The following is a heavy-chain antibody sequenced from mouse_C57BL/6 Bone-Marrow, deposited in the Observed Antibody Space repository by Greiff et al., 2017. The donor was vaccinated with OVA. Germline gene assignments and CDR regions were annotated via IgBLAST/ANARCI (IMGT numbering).Heavy chain of an antibody. V-gene: IGHV1-81*01. D-gene: IGHD1-1*01. Sequence: VQLQQSGAELARPGASVKLSCKASGYTFTSSGISWVKQRTGQGLEWIGEIYPRSGNTYYNEKFKGKATLTADKSASTAYMELRSLTSEDSAVYFCARDYYYGTTWFAYWGQGTLVTVSA. CDR3: ARDYYYGTTWFAY. J-gene: IGHJ3*01. CDR1: GYTFTSSG. CDR2: IYPRSGNT.